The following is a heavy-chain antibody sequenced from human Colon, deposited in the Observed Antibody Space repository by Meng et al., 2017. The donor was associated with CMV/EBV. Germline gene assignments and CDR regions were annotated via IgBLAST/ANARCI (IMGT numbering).Heavy chain of an antibody. D-gene: IGHD5-18*01. CDR3: ARDGYSVPH. V-gene: IGHV3-30*09. Sequence: GESLKISCAASGFTFSSYAMHWVRQAPGEGLEWVAVISYDGSNKYYADSVKGRFAISRDNSKNTLYLQMNSLRAEDTAVYYCARDGYSVPHWGQGTLVTVSS. J-gene: IGHJ4*02. CDR2: ISYDGSNK. CDR1: GFTFSSYA.